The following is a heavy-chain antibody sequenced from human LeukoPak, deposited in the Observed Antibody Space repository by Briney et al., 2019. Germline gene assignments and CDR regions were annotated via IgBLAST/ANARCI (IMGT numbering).Heavy chain of an antibody. CDR1: GGSISSYY. CDR2: IYYSGST. V-gene: IGHV4-59*01. CDR3: ARDYSSSWGYYYGMDV. D-gene: IGHD6-13*01. Sequence: PSGTLSLTCTVSGGSISSYYWSCIRQPPGKGLEWIGYIYYSGSTNYNPSLKSRVTISVDTSKNQFSLKLSSVTAADTAVYYCARDYSSSWGYYYGMDVWGQGTTVTVSS. J-gene: IGHJ6*02.